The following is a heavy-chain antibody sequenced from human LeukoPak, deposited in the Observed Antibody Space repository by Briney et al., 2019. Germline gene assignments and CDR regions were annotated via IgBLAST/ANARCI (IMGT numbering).Heavy chain of an antibody. CDR1: GFTLSSNC. Sequence: GGSLRLSCAASGFTLSSNCMSWVRQAPGKGLEWVSVIYSGGSTDYADSVKGRFTFSRDNSKKTLYLQMNSLRAEDTAVYYCARVEASEGYYGSYYYYYMDVWGKGTTVTVSS. D-gene: IGHD3-10*01. CDR3: ARVEASEGYYGSYYYYYMDV. CDR2: IYSGGST. V-gene: IGHV3-66*02. J-gene: IGHJ6*03.